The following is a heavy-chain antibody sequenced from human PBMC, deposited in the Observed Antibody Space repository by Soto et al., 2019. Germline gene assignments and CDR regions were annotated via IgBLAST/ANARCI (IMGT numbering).Heavy chain of an antibody. D-gene: IGHD3-22*01. V-gene: IGHV4-31*03. CDR1: GGSISSGGYY. CDR2: IYYTGRT. J-gene: IGHJ3*02. CDR3: ATDSSGFDAFDI. Sequence: QVQLQESGPGLVKSSQTLSLTCTVTGGSISSGGYYWSWIRQHPGKGLEWIGCIYYTGRTYDNPSLKSRLSMSIDTSNNQFSLKLSSVTAADPAVYYCATDSSGFDAFDIWGQGTMVTVSS.